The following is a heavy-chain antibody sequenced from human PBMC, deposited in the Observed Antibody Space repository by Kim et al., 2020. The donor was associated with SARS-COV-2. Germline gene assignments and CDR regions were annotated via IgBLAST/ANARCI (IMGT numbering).Heavy chain of an antibody. V-gene: IGHV4-39*01. Sequence: SETLSLTCTVSGGSISSSSYYWGWIRQPPGKGLEWIGSIYYSGSTYYNPSLKSRVTISVDTSKNQFSLKLSSVTAADTAVYYCARHYPMVPSPFDYWGQGTLVTVSS. CDR1: GGSISSSSYY. D-gene: IGHD3-10*01. CDR3: ARHYPMVPSPFDY. CDR2: IYYSGST. J-gene: IGHJ4*02.